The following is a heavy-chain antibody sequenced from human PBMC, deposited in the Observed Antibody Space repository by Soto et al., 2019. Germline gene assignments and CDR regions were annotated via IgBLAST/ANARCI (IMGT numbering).Heavy chain of an antibody. CDR3: AQEIAAGGWKFYYFDY. V-gene: IGHV6-1*01. J-gene: IGHJ4*02. D-gene: IGHD6-25*01. CDR1: GGSVSTNSGA. Sequence: SQTLSLTCAISGGSVSTNSGAWNWIRQSPSRGLEWLGKTYYRSRWYQDYALSVQGRITINPDTSKNQFSLQLTSVSPEDTAVYYCAQEIAAGGWKFYYFDYWGQGTLVTVSS. CDR2: TYYRSRWYQ.